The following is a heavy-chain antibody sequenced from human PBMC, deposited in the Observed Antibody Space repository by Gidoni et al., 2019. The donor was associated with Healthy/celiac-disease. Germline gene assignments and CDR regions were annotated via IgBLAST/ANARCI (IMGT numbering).Heavy chain of an antibody. J-gene: IGHJ4*02. D-gene: IGHD6-13*01. V-gene: IGHV1-46*03. CDR3: ARDQVEINTQYSSSWYGGGGY. CDR1: GYTFTSYY. CDR2: INPSGGST. Sequence: QVQLVQSGAEVKKPGASVKVSCKASGYTFTSYYMHWVRQAPGQGLEWMGIINPSGGSTSYAQKFQGRVTMTRDTSTSTVYMELSSLRSEDTAVYYCARDQVEINTQYSSSWYGGGGYWGQGTLVTVSS.